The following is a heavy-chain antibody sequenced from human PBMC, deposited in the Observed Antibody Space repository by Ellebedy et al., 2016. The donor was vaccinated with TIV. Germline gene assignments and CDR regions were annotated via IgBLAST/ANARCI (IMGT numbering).Heavy chain of an antibody. CDR1: GYTFTGYY. CDR2: INPNSGGT. J-gene: IGHJ3*02. CDR3: ARRPIYDILTDFAFDI. Sequence: ASVKVSCXASGYTFTGYYMHWVRQAPGQGLEWMGWINPNSGGTNYAQKFQGWVTMTRDTSISTAYMELSRLRSDDTAVYYCARRPIYDILTDFAFDIWGQGTMVTVSS. D-gene: IGHD3-9*01. V-gene: IGHV1-2*04.